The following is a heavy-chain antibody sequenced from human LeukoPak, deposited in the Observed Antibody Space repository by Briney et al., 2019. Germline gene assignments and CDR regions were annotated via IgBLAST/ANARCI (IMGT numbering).Heavy chain of an antibody. D-gene: IGHD1-26*01. J-gene: IGHJ4*02. Sequence: PSETLSLTCTVSGYSISSGYYWGWIRQPPGKGLGWIGSIYHSGSTYYNPSLKSRVTISVDTSKNQFSLKLSSVTAADTAVYYCARRGGSYYRFYYFDYWGQGTLVTVSS. CDR2: IYHSGST. CDR1: GYSISSGYY. CDR3: ARRGGSYYRFYYFDY. V-gene: IGHV4-38-2*02.